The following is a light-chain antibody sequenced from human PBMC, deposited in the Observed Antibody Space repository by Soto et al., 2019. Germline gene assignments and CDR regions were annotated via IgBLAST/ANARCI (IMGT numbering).Light chain of an antibody. Sequence: DIQMTQSPSTLSASAGDRVTITCRASQPITAWLAWYQQKPGKAPNLLIYDASDLQSGVPSRFSGSGSGTEFTLTITGLQPDDFATYYCQQYNLYPYTFGQGTKLEIK. V-gene: IGKV1-5*01. CDR3: QQYNLYPYT. CDR1: QPITAW. CDR2: DAS. J-gene: IGKJ2*01.